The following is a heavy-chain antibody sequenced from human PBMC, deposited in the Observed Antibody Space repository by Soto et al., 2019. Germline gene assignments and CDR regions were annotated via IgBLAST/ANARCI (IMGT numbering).Heavy chain of an antibody. V-gene: IGHV3-30*18. J-gene: IGHJ4*02. Sequence: GGSLRLSCAASGFTFSSYGMHWVRQAPGKGLEWVAVISYDGSNKYYADSVKGRFTISRDNSKNTLYLQMNSLRAEDTAVYYCAKEMGIVVVVAAQEFDYWGQGTLVTVSS. CDR3: AKEMGIVVVVAAQEFDY. CDR1: GFTFSSYG. D-gene: IGHD2-15*01. CDR2: ISYDGSNK.